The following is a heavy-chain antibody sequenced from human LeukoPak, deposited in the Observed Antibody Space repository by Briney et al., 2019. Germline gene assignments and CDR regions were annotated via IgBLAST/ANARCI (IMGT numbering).Heavy chain of an antibody. CDR2: IITNLGTA. J-gene: IGHJ4*02. Sequence: SVKLSCNASGHTFSSYANSWVRHPQGQGIEWMGGIITNLGTANYSKKFRGRVTINADKTTRNDYMEQSSLNSGDTAVYYCARDNYSRDPPHFDCGGEGTLVTLS. CDR3: ARDNYSRDPPHFDC. V-gene: IGHV1-69*06. CDR1: GHTFSSYA. D-gene: IGHD5-24*01.